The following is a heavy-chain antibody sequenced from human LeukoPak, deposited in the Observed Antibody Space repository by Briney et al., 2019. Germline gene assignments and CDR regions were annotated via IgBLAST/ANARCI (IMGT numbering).Heavy chain of an antibody. CDR3: ARSSHYDILTGYSEEDAFDI. V-gene: IGHV3-74*01. J-gene: IGHJ3*02. CDR1: GFTFSRHW. CDR2: TNSDGSST. Sequence: PGGSLRLSCAASGFTFSRHWMHWVRQAPGKGLVWVSRTNSDGSSTDYADSVKGRFTISRDNAKNTLYLQMNSLRVEDTAVYYCARSSHYDILTGYSEEDAFDIWGQGTMVTVSS. D-gene: IGHD3-9*01.